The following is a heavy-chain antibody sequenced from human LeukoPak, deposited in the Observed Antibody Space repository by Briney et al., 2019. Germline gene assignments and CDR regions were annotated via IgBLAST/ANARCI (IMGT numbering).Heavy chain of an antibody. V-gene: IGHV3-74*01. CDR1: GFTFSSYW. Sequence: PGRSLRLSCAASGFTFSSYWMHWVRQAPGKGLVWVSRINSDGSSTSYADSVKGRFTISRDNAKNTLYMQMSSLRAEDTAVYYCARGTRRGYSGYGDADAFDIWGQGTMVTVSS. D-gene: IGHD5-12*01. CDR2: INSDGSST. CDR3: ARGTRRGYSGYGDADAFDI. J-gene: IGHJ3*02.